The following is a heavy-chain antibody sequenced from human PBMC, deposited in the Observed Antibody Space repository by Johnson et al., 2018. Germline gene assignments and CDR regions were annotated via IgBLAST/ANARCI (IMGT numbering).Heavy chain of an antibody. D-gene: IGHD4-17*01. J-gene: IGHJ1*01. CDR3: ARGLSGDYGGSEYLQH. CDR1: GFTFSDYW. CDR2: ISPDGSSA. V-gene: IGHV3-74*01. Sequence: VQLQESGGGLVQPGGSLRLSCAASGFTFSDYWMQWVRQGPGKGLVWVSRISPDGSSASYPDSVKGRFTISRDNAKNTLYLQMDSRRVEDTAVYFCARGLSGDYGGSEYLQHWGQGTLVTVSA.